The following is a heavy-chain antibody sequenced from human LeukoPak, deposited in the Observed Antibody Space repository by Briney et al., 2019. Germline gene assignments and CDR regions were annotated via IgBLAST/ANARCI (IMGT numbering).Heavy chain of an antibody. CDR2: ISYDGSNK. D-gene: IGHD1-7*01. CDR3: ARGYDHGLLTGTIPDAFDI. CDR1: GFTFSSYA. J-gene: IGHJ3*02. V-gene: IGHV3-30-3*01. Sequence: PGRSLRLSCAASGFTFSSYAMHWVRQAPGKGLEWVAVISYDGSNKYYADSVKGRFTISRDNSKNTLYLQMNSLRAEDTAVYYCARGYDHGLLTGTIPDAFDIWGQGTMVTVSS.